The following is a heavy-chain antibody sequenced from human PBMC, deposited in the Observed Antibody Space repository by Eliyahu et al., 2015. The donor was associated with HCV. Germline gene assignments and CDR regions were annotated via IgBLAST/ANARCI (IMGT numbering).Heavy chain of an antibody. V-gene: IGHV1-69*08. CDR1: GGXFSSYT. D-gene: IGHD6-19*01. CDR3: ARDREAVAGCFDY. Sequence: QVQLVQSGAEVRKPGSSVKVSCKASGGXFSSYTFSWVRQAPGQGLEWMGRIIPSRVTTNYAQKFQGRVTFTADRSTSTAYMELSSLTSEDTAVYYCARDREAVAGCFDYWGQGTLVTVFS. CDR2: IIPSRVTT. J-gene: IGHJ4*02.